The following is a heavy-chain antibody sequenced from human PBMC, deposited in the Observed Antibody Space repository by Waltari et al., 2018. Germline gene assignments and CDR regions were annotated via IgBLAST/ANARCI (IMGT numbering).Heavy chain of an antibody. D-gene: IGHD6-19*01. V-gene: IGHV4-34*01. CDR2: INHSGST. CDR1: GGSFSGYY. J-gene: IGHJ1*01. Sequence: QVQLQQWGAGLLKPSETLSLTCAVYGGSFSGYYWSWIRQPPGKGLEWIGEINHSGSTNYNPALKSRVTISVDTSKNQFSLKLSSVTAADTAVYYCARVSPYSSGWYEGIHYQHWGQGTLVIVSS. CDR3: ARVSPYSSGWYEGIHYQH.